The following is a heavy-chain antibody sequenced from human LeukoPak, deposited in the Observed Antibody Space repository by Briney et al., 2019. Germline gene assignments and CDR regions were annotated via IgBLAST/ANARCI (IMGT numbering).Heavy chain of an antibody. D-gene: IGHD3-10*01. CDR1: GGTFSSYA. CDR2: IIPIFGTA. V-gene: IGHV1-69*01. CDR3: ARQSKYGSGSYPSDY. Sequence: SVKVSCKASGGTFSSYAISWVRQAPGQGLEWMGGIIPIFGTANYAQKFQGRVTITADESTSTAYMELSSLRSEDTAVYYCARQSKYGSGSYPSDYWGQGTLVTVSS. J-gene: IGHJ4*02.